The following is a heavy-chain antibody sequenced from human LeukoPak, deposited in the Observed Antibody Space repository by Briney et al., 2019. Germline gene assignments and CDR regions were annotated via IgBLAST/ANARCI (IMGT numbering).Heavy chain of an antibody. D-gene: IGHD6-19*01. V-gene: IGHV3-21*01. CDR2: ISSSSSYI. Sequence: TGGSLRLSCAASGFTFSSYSMNWVRQAPGKGLEWVSSISSSSSYIYYADSVKGRFTISRDNAKISLYLQMNSLRAEDTAVYYCARAYSSGPTVDYWGQGTLVTVSS. CDR1: GFTFSSYS. CDR3: ARAYSSGPTVDY. J-gene: IGHJ4*02.